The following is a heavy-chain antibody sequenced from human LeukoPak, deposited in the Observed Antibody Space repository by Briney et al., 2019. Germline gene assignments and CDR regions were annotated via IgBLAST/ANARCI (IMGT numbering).Heavy chain of an antibody. J-gene: IGHJ4*02. CDR2: TYYSGRT. CDR3: AASRGGYEPN. Sequence: PSATLPLTATASGSSISSYFCSGLRPPPGERLGGTEYTYYSGRTNYKPSIKSRVTISVDTSKNSYALKLSSVPAAETAVYYCAASRGGYEPNWGQGTMVTVS. D-gene: IGHD5-18*01. V-gene: IGHV4-59*08. CDR1: GSSISSYF.